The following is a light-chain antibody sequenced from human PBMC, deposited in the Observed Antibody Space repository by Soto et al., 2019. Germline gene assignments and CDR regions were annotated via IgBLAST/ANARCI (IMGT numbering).Light chain of an antibody. CDR1: SSDVGGYNY. V-gene: IGLV2-14*01. Sequence: QSALTQPASVSGSPGQSITISCTETSSDVGGYNYVSWYQQQSGKAPKLMIHEVSNRPSGVSSRFSGSKSGNTASLTISGLQAEDEADYYCSSYTSSRAYVFGIGTKLTVL. CDR3: SSYTSSRAYV. J-gene: IGLJ1*01. CDR2: EVS.